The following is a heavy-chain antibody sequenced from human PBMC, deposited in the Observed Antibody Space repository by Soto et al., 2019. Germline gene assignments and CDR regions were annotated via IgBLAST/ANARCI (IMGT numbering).Heavy chain of an antibody. Sequence: SETLSLTCTVSGGSISSSSYYWGWIRQPPGKGLEWIGSIYYSGSTYYNPSLKSRVTISVDTCKNQFSLKLSSVTAADTAVYYCARHAGYYYGMDVGRQGTTVTVSS. V-gene: IGHV4-39*01. CDR3: ARHAGYYYGMDV. CDR1: GGSISSSSYY. CDR2: IYYSGST. J-gene: IGHJ6*02.